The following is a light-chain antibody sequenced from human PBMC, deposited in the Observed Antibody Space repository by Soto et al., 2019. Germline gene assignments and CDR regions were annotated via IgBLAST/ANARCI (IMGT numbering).Light chain of an antibody. CDR1: QSLVHSDGNTY. Sequence: DVVMTQSPLSLPVTLGQPASISCRSSQSLVHSDGNTYLNWFQQRPGQSPRRLIYKVSNRDSGVPDRFSGSGSDTDFTLKISRVEAEDVAVYYCMQATHWPGTFGQGTKVDI. CDR2: KVS. J-gene: IGKJ1*01. CDR3: MQATHWPGT. V-gene: IGKV2-30*02.